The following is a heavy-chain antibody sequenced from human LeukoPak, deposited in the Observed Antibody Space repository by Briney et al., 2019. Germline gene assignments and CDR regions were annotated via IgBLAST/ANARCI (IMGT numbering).Heavy chain of an antibody. V-gene: IGHV3-43*02. CDR3: AKDGGSYYFNY. CDR2: ISGDGGDT. J-gene: IGHJ4*02. D-gene: IGHD1-26*01. CDR1: GFTFDDYA. Sequence: GGSLRLSCAASGFTFDDYAMHWVRQAPGKGLEWVSLISGDGGDTYHADPVKGRFTISRDNSKNSLYLQMNSLRTEDTALYYCAKDGGSYYFNYWGQGTLVTVSS.